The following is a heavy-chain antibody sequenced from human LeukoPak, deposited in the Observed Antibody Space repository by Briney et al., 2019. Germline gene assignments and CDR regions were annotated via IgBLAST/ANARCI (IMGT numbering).Heavy chain of an antibody. CDR3: ARLLQWLNIRY. CDR2: INHSGST. CDR1: GGSFSGYY. J-gene: IGHJ4*02. V-gene: IGHV4-34*01. Sequence: SETLSLTCAVYGGSFSGYYWSWIRQPPGKGLEWIGEINHSGSTNYNPSLKSRVTISVDTSKNQFSLKLSSVTAADTAVYYCARLLQWLNIRYWGQGTLVTVSS. D-gene: IGHD6-19*01.